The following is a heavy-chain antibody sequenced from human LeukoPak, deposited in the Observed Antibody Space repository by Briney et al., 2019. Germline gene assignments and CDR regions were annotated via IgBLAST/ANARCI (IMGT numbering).Heavy chain of an antibody. J-gene: IGHJ4*02. D-gene: IGHD6-6*01. CDR3: ARDVGEYSSSSGFDY. Sequence: GGSLRLSCAASGFTVSSNCMSWVRQAPWKGLEWVSAIYSGGSTYYADSVKGRFTISRDNSKNALYLQMNSLRAEDTAVYYCARDVGEYSSSSGFDYWGQGILVTVSS. V-gene: IGHV3-53*01. CDR2: IYSGGST. CDR1: GFTVSSNC.